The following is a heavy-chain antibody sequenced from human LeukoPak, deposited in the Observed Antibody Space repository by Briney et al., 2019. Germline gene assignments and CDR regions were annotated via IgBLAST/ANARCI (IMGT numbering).Heavy chain of an antibody. D-gene: IGHD5-24*01. Sequence: PGGSLRLSCVASGFTFTNYAMSWVRQAPGEGLEWVSVTTARGDSPYYADSVKGRFTISRDNSKNTLYLQMSSLRAEDTAVYYCAKIRAGYIPDAFDVWGQGTMVTVSS. CDR3: AKIRAGYIPDAFDV. V-gene: IGHV3-23*01. J-gene: IGHJ3*01. CDR1: GFTFTNYA. CDR2: TTARGDSP.